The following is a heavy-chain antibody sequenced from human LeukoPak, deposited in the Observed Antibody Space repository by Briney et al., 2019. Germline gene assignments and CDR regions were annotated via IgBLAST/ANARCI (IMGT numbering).Heavy chain of an antibody. Sequence: HPGGSLRLSCAASGFTFSSYEMNWVRQAPGKGLEWVSYISSSSSTIYYADSVKGRFTISRDNAKNSLYLQMNSLRAEDTAVYYCARDSRVDWEGYYSYWGQGTLVTVSS. CDR1: GFTFSSYE. D-gene: IGHD1-26*01. CDR2: ISSSSSTI. J-gene: IGHJ4*02. V-gene: IGHV3-48*01. CDR3: ARDSRVDWEGYYSY.